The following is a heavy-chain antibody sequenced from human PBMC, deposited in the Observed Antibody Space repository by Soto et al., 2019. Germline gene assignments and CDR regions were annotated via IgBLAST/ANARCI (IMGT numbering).Heavy chain of an antibody. CDR2: IYYSGST. CDR3: ARHRRNGVGPLSWFDP. V-gene: IGHV4-39*01. D-gene: IGHD2-8*01. CDR1: GGSISSSSYY. J-gene: IGHJ5*02. Sequence: SETLSLTCTVSGGSISSSSYYWGRIRQPPGKGLEWIGSIYYSGSTYYNPSLKSRVTISVDTSKNQFSLKLSSVTAADTAVYYCARHRRNGVGPLSWFDPWGQGTLVTVSS.